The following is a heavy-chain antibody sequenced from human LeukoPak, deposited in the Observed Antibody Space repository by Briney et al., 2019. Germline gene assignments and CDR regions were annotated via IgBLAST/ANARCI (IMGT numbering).Heavy chain of an antibody. D-gene: IGHD6-13*01. CDR1: GFTFSSYG. V-gene: IGHV3-48*04. CDR2: ISSSSSTI. Sequence: GRSLRLSCAASGFTFSSYGMTWVRQAPGKGLEWVSYISSSSSTIYYADSVKGRFTISRDNAKNSLYLQMNSLRAEDTAVYYCARALLQPAAAGYRNWFDPWGQGTLVTVSS. J-gene: IGHJ5*02. CDR3: ARALLQPAAAGYRNWFDP.